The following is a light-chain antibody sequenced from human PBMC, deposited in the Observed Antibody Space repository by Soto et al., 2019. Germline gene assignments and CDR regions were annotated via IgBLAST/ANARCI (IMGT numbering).Light chain of an antibody. CDR3: QSYDSSLSGYV. CDR1: SSNIGAGYD. Sequence: QAVVTQPPSVSGAPGQRVTISCTGSSSNIGAGYDVYWYQQLPGTAPKLLIYGNSNRPSGVPDRFSGSKSGTSASLAITGLQAEDEADYSCQSYDSSLSGYVFGPGTKLTVL. V-gene: IGLV1-40*01. CDR2: GNS. J-gene: IGLJ1*01.